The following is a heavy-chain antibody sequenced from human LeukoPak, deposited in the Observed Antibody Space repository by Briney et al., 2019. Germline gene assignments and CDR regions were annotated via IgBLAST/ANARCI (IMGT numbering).Heavy chain of an antibody. CDR2: IYYSGST. CDR3: ARASITMVRGVKTAFDY. J-gene: IGHJ4*02. CDR1: GGSISSGGYY. V-gene: IGHV4-31*03. D-gene: IGHD3-10*01. Sequence: PSETLSLTCTVSGGSISSGGYYWSWIRQHPGKGLEWIGYIYYSGSTYYNPSLKSRVTISVDTSKNQFSLKLSSVTAADTAAYYCARASITMVRGVKTAFDYWGQGTLVTVSS.